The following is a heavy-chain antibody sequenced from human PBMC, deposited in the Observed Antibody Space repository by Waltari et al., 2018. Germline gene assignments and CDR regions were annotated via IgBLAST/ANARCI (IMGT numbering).Heavy chain of an antibody. D-gene: IGHD3-22*01. J-gene: IGHJ4*02. CDR3: ARAGVVITAVLFDY. CDR2: IHPNRGGT. V-gene: IGHV1-2*06. Sequence: QVQLVQSGAEVKKPGASVKVSCKASGYTFTGYYMHWVRQAPGQGLEGLGRIHPNRGGTTYAQKCKGRVTRTRDTSISTAYMELSRLRSDDTAVYYCARAGVVITAVLFDYWGQGTLVTVSS. CDR1: GYTFTGYY.